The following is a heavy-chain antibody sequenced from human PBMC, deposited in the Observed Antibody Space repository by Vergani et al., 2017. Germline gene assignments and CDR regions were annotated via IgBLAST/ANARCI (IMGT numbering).Heavy chain of an antibody. V-gene: IGHV4-38-2*01. D-gene: IGHD3-10*01. CDR3: ARHRGSGGFFPSSYFSRMDV. J-gene: IGHJ6*02. Sequence: QVQLQESGPGLVKPSETLTLTCDVSDSSIMTNPYWGWFRQSPGKGLEWIGCIHHSGDTHYNSSLKSRVSISIVSSSKFSLSLTSVTAADTAIYYCARHRGSGGFFPSSYFSRMDVGGHGTTVTVSS. CDR2: IHHSGDT. CDR1: DSSIMTNPY.